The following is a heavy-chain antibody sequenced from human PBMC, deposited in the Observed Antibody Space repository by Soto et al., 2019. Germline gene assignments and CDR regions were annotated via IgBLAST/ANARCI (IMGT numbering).Heavy chain of an antibody. J-gene: IGHJ4*02. D-gene: IGHD2-15*01. Sequence: GGSRRRSGSACACTFSNYVMSWVRQAPGKALESVSSISNSCGSTYYADSVKGRFTSSIDNSRNRRYLQMNNLRVEDTAVYYFAKISLAVVVDDIRYWPPGTLLNV. CDR1: ACTFSNYV. V-gene: IGHV3-23*01. CDR2: ISNSCGST. CDR3: AKISLAVVVDDIRY.